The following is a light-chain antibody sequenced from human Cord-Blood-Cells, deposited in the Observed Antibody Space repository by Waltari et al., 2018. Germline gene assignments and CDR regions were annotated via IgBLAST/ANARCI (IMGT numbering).Light chain of an antibody. CDR2: DVS. J-gene: IGLJ1*01. V-gene: IGLV2-11*01. CDR3: CSYAGSYV. CDR1: SSDVGGYNY. Sequence: QSALTQPRSVSGSPGQSVTISCTGTSSDVGGYNYVPWYQQHPGKAPKRMIYDVSKRPSGVPDRFSGSKSGNTASLTISGLQAEDEADYYCCSYAGSYVFGTGTKVTVL.